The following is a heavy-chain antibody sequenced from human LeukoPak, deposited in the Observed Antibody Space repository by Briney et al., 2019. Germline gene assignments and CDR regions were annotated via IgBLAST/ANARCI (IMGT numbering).Heavy chain of an antibody. Sequence: SETLSLTCAVYGGSFSGYYWSWIRQPPGKGLERIGEINHSGSTNYNPSLKSRVTISVDTSKNQFSLKLSSVTAADTAVYYCARGATVVKLDYWGQGTLVTVSS. V-gene: IGHV4-34*01. CDR3: ARGATVVKLDY. D-gene: IGHD4-17*01. CDR2: INHSGST. CDR1: GGSFSGYY. J-gene: IGHJ4*02.